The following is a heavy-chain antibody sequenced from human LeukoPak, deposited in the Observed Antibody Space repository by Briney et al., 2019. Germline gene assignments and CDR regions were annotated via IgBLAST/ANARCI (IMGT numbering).Heavy chain of an antibody. V-gene: IGHV3-74*01. CDR3: ARGAGYNYPYYFDY. CDR1: GFTFSAFW. D-gene: IGHD5-24*01. CDR2: INSDDSRT. J-gene: IGHJ4*02. Sequence: PGGSLRLSCAASGFTFSAFWMHWVRQAPGKGLVWVSRINSDDSRTTYADSVKGRFTISRDNSKNTLYLQMNSLRAEDTAVYYCARGAGYNYPYYFDYWGQGTLVTVSS.